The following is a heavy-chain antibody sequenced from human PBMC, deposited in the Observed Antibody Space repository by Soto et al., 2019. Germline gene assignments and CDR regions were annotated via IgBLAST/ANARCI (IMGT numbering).Heavy chain of an antibody. CDR3: ARGRYGDY. J-gene: IGHJ4*02. D-gene: IGHD1-1*01. CDR1: GYIFTTYG. V-gene: IGHV1-18*01. CDR2: ISAHKGNT. Sequence: QVHLVQSGAEVKKPGASVKVSCKGSGYIFTTYGITWVRQAPGKGLEWMGWISAHKGNTNYAQKLQGRVTVTRDPSPSTAYMELRNLRSDDTAVYYCARGRYGDYWGQGALVTVSS.